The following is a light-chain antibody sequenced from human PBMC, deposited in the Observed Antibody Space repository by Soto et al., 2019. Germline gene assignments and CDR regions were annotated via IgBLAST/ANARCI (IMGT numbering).Light chain of an antibody. V-gene: IGLV1-51*01. CDR2: DDN. Sequence: QSVLTQPPSVSAAPGQKVTISCSGTSSDIGNNFVSWYQQLPGTAPKLLIYDDNVRPSGVPDRFSGSKSGTSATLGITGLQTGDDADYYCGAWGGGLSAVAFGGGTKLTVL. CDR3: GAWGGGLSAVA. J-gene: IGLJ2*01. CDR1: SSDIGNNF.